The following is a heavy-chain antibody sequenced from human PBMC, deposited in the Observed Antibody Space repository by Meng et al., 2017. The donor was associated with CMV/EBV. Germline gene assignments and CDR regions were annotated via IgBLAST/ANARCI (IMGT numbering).Heavy chain of an antibody. J-gene: IGHJ5*02. Sequence: QVWLVQSGAEVKKPGASVKVSCKASGYTFTSYGISWVRQAPGQGLEWMGWISAYNGNTNYAQKLQGRVTMTTDTSTSTAYMELRSLRSDDTAVYYCARDSYYYDSSGYDWFDPWAREPWSPSPQ. V-gene: IGHV1-18*01. CDR1: GYTFTSYG. D-gene: IGHD3-22*01. CDR2: ISAYNGNT. CDR3: ARDSYYYDSSGYDWFDP.